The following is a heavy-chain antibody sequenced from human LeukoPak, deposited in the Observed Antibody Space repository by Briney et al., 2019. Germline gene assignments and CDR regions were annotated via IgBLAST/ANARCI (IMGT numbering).Heavy chain of an antibody. J-gene: IGHJ4*02. CDR1: GFTFSSYG. CDR3: ASFEGGGYFDY. V-gene: IGHV3-33*01. Sequence: GGSLRLSCAASGFTFSSYGMHWVRQAPGKGLEWVAVIWYDGSNKYYADSVKGRFTISRDNSKNTLYLQMNSLRAEDTAVYYCASFEGGGYFDYWGQGTLVAVSS. CDR2: IWYDGSNK. D-gene: IGHD3-16*01.